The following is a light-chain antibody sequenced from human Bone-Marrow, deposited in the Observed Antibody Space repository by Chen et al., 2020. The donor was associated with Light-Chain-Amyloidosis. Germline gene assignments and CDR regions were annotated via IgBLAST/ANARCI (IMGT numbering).Light chain of an antibody. Sequence: QSVLTQPPSVSAAPGQRVTISCSGSSSNIAVNYVSWYQQLPGTAPKLLIYDNNRRPSGIPDRFSGSKSGTSATLDITGLQTGDEADYYCGTGDRSLSAGVFGGGTKLTVL. CDR2: DNN. CDR3: GTGDRSLSAGV. J-gene: IGLJ3*02. V-gene: IGLV1-51*01. CDR1: SSNIAVNY.